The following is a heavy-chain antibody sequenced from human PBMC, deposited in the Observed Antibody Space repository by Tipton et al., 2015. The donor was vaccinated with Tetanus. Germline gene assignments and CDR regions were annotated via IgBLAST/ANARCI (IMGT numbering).Heavy chain of an antibody. Sequence: TLSLTCTVSGGSINSGGHFWTWIRQRSGKGLEWIGHIRYNGNSYANPSLSGRVTMSVDTRKNQFSLNLTSVSVADTATYYCARGTFYAFDFWGQGVQVTVSS. V-gene: IGHV4-31*03. CDR1: GGSINSGGHF. D-gene: IGHD2/OR15-2a*01. J-gene: IGHJ4*02. CDR3: ARGTFYAFDF. CDR2: IRYNGNS.